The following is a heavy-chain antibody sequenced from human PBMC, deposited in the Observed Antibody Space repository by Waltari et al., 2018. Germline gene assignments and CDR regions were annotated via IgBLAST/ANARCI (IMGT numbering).Heavy chain of an antibody. J-gene: IGHJ4*02. Sequence: QVQLVQSGAEVKKPGASVKVSCKASGYTFTGYYMHWVRQAPGQGLEWMGWVNPNSGGTNYAQKVQGRVTMTRDTSISTAYMELSRLRSDDTAVYYCARDSQGVQWLGPHDYWGQGTLVTVSS. CDR3: ARDSQGVQWLGPHDY. V-gene: IGHV1-2*02. CDR1: GYTFTGYY. CDR2: VNPNSGGT. D-gene: IGHD6-19*01.